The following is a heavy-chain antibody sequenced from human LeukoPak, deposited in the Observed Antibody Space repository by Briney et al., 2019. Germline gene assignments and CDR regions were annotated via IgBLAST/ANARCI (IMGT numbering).Heavy chain of an antibody. CDR1: GFTFSTYA. CDR3: ARGRSDYYGSGSYYNPDY. CDR2: ISNSGGSS. J-gene: IGHJ4*02. Sequence: GGSLRLSCGASGFTFSTYAMSWVRQAPGKGLEWVSAISNSGGSSYYADSVKGRFTISRDNAKNSLYLQMNSLRAEDTAVYYCARGRSDYYGSGSYYNPDYWGQGTLVTVSS. D-gene: IGHD3-10*01. V-gene: IGHV3-23*01.